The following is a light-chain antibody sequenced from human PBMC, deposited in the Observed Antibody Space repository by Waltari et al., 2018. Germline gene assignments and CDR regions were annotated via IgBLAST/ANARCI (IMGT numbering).Light chain of an antibody. CDR1: QSISNW. Sequence: DIQMTKVPSTLSAAVGDRVTITCRTSQSISNWLAWNQQKPGKTPKLLIYKASSLDSGVPSRFSGSGSGTEFTLTISRLQPDDFATYYCQQYDSYPWTFGQGTKVEIK. V-gene: IGKV1-5*03. J-gene: IGKJ1*01. CDR3: QQYDSYPWT. CDR2: KAS.